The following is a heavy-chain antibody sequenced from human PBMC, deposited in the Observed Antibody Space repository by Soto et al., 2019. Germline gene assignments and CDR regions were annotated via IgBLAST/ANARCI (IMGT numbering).Heavy chain of an antibody. CDR2: ISNSGNT. J-gene: IGHJ5*02. Sequence: SETLSLTCTVSGGSISSNYGSWIRQSPGKGLEWIGYISNSGNTKYNPSLESRVTMSVDTSKNQFSLKLRSVTAADTAVYYCAGNGWLFRGVGSYWSDPCWKGTQVT. D-gene: IGHD6-19*01. CDR3: AGNGWLFRGVGSYWSDP. V-gene: IGHV4-59*01. CDR1: GGSISSNY.